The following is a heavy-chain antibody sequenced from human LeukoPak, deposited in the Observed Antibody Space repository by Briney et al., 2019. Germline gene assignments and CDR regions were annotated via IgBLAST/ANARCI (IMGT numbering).Heavy chain of an antibody. J-gene: IGHJ4*02. CDR1: GFTFSTYW. Sequence: GGSLRLSCVGSGFTFSTYWMLWVRQAPGGGLVGVSGINNDGSTTSYADSVKGRFTISRDNAKNTLYLQMSSLRAEDTAVYYCAKESGYDVDLDYWGQGALVTVSS. CDR3: AKESGYDVDLDY. CDR2: INNDGSTT. V-gene: IGHV3-74*01. D-gene: IGHD5-12*01.